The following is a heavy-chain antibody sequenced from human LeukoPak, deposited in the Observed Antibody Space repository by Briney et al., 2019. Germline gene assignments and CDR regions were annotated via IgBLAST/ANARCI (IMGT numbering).Heavy chain of an antibody. CDR2: ISKDGSKT. J-gene: IGHJ3*02. Sequence: PGRSLRLSCAASGFTFSSYAMHWVRQAPGKGLKWVAVISKDGSKTFYAGSVEGRFTFSRDNSENTLYLQMNYLKPEDTAVYYCAKDEGTIWNSKNDPFDIWGQGTMVTVSS. D-gene: IGHD1-7*01. CDR3: AKDEGTIWNSKNDPFDI. V-gene: IGHV3-30*04. CDR1: GFTFSSYA.